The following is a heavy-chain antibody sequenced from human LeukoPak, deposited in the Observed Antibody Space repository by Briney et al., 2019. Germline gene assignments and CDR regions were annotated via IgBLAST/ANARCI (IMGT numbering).Heavy chain of an antibody. J-gene: IGHJ4*02. CDR1: GDRVSSNSAA. D-gene: IGHD6-19*01. CDR3: ARDAGSGWSSFDY. CDR2: TYYRSKWYN. Sequence: SQTLSLTCVISGDRVSSNSAAWNWIRQSPSRGLEWLGRTYYRSKWYNDYAVSMKSRITINPDTSKDQFSLQLNSVTPEDTAVYYCARDAGSGWSSFDYWGQGTLVTVSS. V-gene: IGHV6-1*01.